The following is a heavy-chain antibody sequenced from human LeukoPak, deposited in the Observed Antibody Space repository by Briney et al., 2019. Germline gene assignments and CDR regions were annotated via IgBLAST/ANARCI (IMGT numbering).Heavy chain of an antibody. V-gene: IGHV3-11*01. CDR3: ARDHYYDSSGYSNGYYGMDV. D-gene: IGHD3-22*01. CDR2: ISSSGSTI. Sequence: GGSLRLSCAASGFTFSDYYMSWVRQAPGKGLEWVSYISSSGSTIYYADSVKGRFTISRDNAKNSLYLQMNSLRAEDTAVYYCARDHYYDSSGYSNGYYGMDVWGQGTTVTVSS. CDR1: GFTFSDYY. J-gene: IGHJ6*02.